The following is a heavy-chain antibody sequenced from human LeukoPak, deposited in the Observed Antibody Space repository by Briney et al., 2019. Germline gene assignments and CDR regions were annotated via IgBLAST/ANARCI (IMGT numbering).Heavy chain of an antibody. CDR2: ISGSGGST. J-gene: IGHJ4*02. Sequence: GGSLRLSCAASGFTFSGYAMSWVRQAPGKGQEWVSAISGSGGSTYYADSVKGRFTISRDNSKNTLYLQMNSLRAEDTAVYYCAKQAYDSSGYYYVPKEYFDYWGQGTLVTVSS. D-gene: IGHD3-22*01. V-gene: IGHV3-23*01. CDR1: GFTFSGYA. CDR3: AKQAYDSSGYYYVPKEYFDY.